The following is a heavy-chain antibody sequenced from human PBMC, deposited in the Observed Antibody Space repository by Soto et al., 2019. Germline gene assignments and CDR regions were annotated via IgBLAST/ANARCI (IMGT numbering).Heavy chain of an antibody. V-gene: IGHV4-31*03. CDR1: GGSISSGGYY. Sequence: QVQLQESGPGLVKPSQTLSLTCTVSGGSISSGGYYWSWIRQHPGKGLEWIGYIYYSGSTYYNPSLKSRVTISVDTSKNQFSLKLSSVTAADTAVYYCARETIYGDASYYYYGMDVWGQGTTVTVSS. CDR2: IYYSGST. J-gene: IGHJ6*02. D-gene: IGHD4-17*01. CDR3: ARETIYGDASYYYYGMDV.